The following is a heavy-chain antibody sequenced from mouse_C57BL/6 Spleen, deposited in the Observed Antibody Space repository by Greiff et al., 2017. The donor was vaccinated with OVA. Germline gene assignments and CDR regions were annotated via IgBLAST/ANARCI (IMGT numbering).Heavy chain of an antibody. CDR1: GYAFTNYL. J-gene: IGHJ4*01. CDR3: ARRYYYGSSYVDYYAMDY. D-gene: IGHD1-1*01. Sequence: QVQLQQSGAELVRPGTSVKVSCKASGYAFTNYLIEWVKQRPGQGLEWIGVINPGSGGTNYNEKFKGKATLTADKSSSTAYMQLSSLTSEDSAVYFCARRYYYGSSYVDYYAMDYWGQGTSVTVSS. V-gene: IGHV1-54*01. CDR2: INPGSGGT.